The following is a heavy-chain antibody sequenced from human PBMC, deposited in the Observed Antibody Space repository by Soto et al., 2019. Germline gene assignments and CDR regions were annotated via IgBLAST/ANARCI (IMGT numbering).Heavy chain of an antibody. J-gene: IGHJ6*02. CDR3: AIAHDYAFWSSCLLYGLDV. D-gene: IGHD3-3*01. Sequence: VGSLRLSCAASRFTFSNYAMSWVRQAPGKGLEWVSGISSTGGSTYYVDSVKGRFTISRDNSKNTLDLQMSSLRAEDTAVYYCAIAHDYAFWSSCLLYGLDVWGQGTTVTVPS. CDR2: ISSTGGST. CDR1: RFTFSNYA. V-gene: IGHV3-23*01.